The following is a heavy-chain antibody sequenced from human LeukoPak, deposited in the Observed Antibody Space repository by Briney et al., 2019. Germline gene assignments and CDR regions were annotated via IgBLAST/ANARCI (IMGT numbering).Heavy chain of an antibody. V-gene: IGHV4-4*07. D-gene: IGHD3-9*01. CDR3: ARVIPSYYDILTGYSPYYFDS. Sequence: SEPLSLTCTVSGGSISSYYWSWIRQPAGKGLEWIGRIYTSGSTNYNPSLKSRVTMSVDTSKNQFSLKLSSVTAADTAMYYCARVIPSYYDILTGYSPYYFDSWGQGTLVTVSS. CDR1: GGSISSYY. CDR2: IYTSGST. J-gene: IGHJ4*02.